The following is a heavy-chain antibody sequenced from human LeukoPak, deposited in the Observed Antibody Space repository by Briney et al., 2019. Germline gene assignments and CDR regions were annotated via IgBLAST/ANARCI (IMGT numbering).Heavy chain of an antibody. D-gene: IGHD2/OR15-2a*01. Sequence: SETLSLTCTVSGVSISSYYWSWIRQPAGKGLEWIGRIYTSGSTNHNPSLKSRVTMSVDKSKNQLSLKLSSVTAADTAMYYCARDSPLPVTGRYYYYMDVWGKGTTVTVSS. CDR1: GVSISSYY. CDR3: ARDSPLPVTGRYYYYMDV. CDR2: IYTSGST. V-gene: IGHV4-4*07. J-gene: IGHJ6*03.